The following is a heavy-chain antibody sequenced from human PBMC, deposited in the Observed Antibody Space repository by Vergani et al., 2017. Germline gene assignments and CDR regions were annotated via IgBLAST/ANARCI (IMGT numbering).Heavy chain of an antibody. CDR2: IYSSGST. J-gene: IGHJ6*02. V-gene: IGHV4-59*01. Sequence: QVQLQESGPGLVKPSETLSLTCTVSGGSISSYYWRWIRQPPGKGLEWIGYIYSSGSTNYNPALKSRVTISLDPSKNQFSLKLTSVTAADTAVYYCARVGRTYPSGYDGWPVGIRYYYGMDVWGQGTTVTVSS. CDR1: GGSISSYY. D-gene: IGHD5-12*01. CDR3: ARVGRTYPSGYDGWPVGIRYYYGMDV.